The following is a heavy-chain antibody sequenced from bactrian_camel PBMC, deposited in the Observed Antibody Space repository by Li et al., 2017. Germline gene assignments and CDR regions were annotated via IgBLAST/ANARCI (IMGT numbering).Heavy chain of an antibody. CDR3: ATDLTPVVVGWSTPLEYNY. CDR2: INSGSSNT. J-gene: IGHJ4*01. CDR1: GFTFSRSA. Sequence: VQLVESGGALAQPGGSLGLSCAASGFTFSRSAMNWVRQAPGKGLEWVSSINSGSSNTTYADSVKDRFTISRDNAKNTVYLKMNSLKSEDTALYYCATDLTPVVVGWSTPLEYNYWGQGTQVTVS. V-gene: IGHV3S40*01. D-gene: IGHD2*01.